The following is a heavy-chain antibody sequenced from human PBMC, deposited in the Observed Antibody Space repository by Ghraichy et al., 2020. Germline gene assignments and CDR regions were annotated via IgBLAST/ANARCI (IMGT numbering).Heavy chain of an antibody. CDR2: ISGRGVTT. J-gene: IGHJ4*02. D-gene: IGHD5-12*01. Sequence: GESLNISCAASGLTFSNYAMSWVRQAPGKGLEWVSAISGRGVTTHYADSVKGRFTISRDNSKNTLYLQMNSLRAEDTAVYYCAKDPAGRGYSGYDTRYYFDYWGQGTLVTVSS. CDR3: AKDPAGRGYSGYDTRYYFDY. CDR1: GLTFSNYA. V-gene: IGHV3-23*01.